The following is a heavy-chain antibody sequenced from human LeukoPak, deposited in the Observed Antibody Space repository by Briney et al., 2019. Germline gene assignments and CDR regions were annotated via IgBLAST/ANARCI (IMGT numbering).Heavy chain of an antibody. V-gene: IGHV4-38-2*02. Sequence: SGTLSLTCTVSGYSISSGYYWGWIRQPPGKGLEWIGSIYHSGSTYYNPSLKSRVTISVDTSKNQFSLKLSSVTAADTAVYYCAREEGRSKAEDYWGQGTLVTVSS. J-gene: IGHJ4*02. CDR1: GYSISSGYY. CDR2: IYHSGST. CDR3: AREEGRSKAEDY.